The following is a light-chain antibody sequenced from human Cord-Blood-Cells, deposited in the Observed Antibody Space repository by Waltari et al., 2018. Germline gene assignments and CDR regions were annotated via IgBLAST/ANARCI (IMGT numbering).Light chain of an antibody. CDR2: AAS. CDR3: QQSYSTLWT. CDR1: QSISSY. V-gene: IGKV1-39*01. Sequence: DIQMTQSPSSLSASVGDRVTITCRASQSISSYLNWYQQKRGKAPKLLIYAASSLQIGVPSRFSGSGSGTDFTLTISSLQPEDFATYYCQQSYSTLWTFGQGTKVEIK. J-gene: IGKJ1*01.